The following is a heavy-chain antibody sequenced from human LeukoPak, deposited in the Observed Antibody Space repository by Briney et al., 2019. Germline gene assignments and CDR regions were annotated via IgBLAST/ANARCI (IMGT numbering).Heavy chain of an antibody. J-gene: IGHJ4*02. CDR1: GYTFTSYV. Sequence: ASVKVSCRASGYTFTSYVINWVRQAPGQGPEWMGWINTYTGNPSYAQDFTGRFVFSFDTSVSTAYLQITNLKAEDTAVYYCARGDDYGNYAVKWGQGTLVTVSS. D-gene: IGHD4-11*01. CDR3: ARGDDYGNYAVK. CDR2: INTYTGNP. V-gene: IGHV7-4-1*02.